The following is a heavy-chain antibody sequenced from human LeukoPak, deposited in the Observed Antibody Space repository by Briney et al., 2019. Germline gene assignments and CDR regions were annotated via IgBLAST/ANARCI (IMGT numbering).Heavy chain of an antibody. CDR1: GFTFSGSA. J-gene: IGHJ4*02. CDR2: IRSKANSYAT. D-gene: IGHD3-22*01. CDR3: TRPYYYDSSGYLPD. V-gene: IGHV3-73*01. Sequence: GGSLRLSCAASGFTFSGSAMHWVRQASGKGLGWVGRIRSKANSYATAYAASVEGRFTISRDDSKNTAYLQMNSLNTEDTAVYYCTRPYYYDSSGYLPDWGQGTLVTVSS.